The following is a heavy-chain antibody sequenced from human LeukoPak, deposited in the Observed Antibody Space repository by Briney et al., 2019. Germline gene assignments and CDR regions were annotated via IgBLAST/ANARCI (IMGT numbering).Heavy chain of an antibody. Sequence: PSETLSLTCTVSGGSISSRNYFWGWIRQPPGKGLEWIGSVSDSGNTYYNPSLRSRVTISVDTSKNQFSLNLSSVTAADTAMYYCARAVLATKSEHWFDSWGQGTLVTVSS. CDR1: GGSISSRNYF. D-gene: IGHD2-8*01. V-gene: IGHV4-39*07. J-gene: IGHJ5*01. CDR2: VSDSGNT. CDR3: ARAVLATKSEHWFDS.